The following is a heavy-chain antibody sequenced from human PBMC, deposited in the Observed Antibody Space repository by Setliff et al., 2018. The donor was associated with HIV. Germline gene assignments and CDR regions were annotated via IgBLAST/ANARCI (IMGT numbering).Heavy chain of an antibody. J-gene: IGHJ6*03. CDR3: ARGGYMTNFYYYMDV. CDR2: IYPGDSAT. D-gene: IGHD5-12*01. CDR1: GYTFSNYW. V-gene: IGHV5-51*01. Sequence: PGESLKISCMGSGYTFSNYWVAWVRQTPGKGLEWMGIIYPGDSATKYSPSFKGQVTISVDRSISTAFLQWSDLSTSDTAMYYCARGGYMTNFYYYMDVWGKGTTVTVSS.